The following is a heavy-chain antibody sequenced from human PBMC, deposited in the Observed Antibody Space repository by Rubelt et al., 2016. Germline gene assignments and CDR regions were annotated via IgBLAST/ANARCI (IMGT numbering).Heavy chain of an antibody. D-gene: IGHD2-15*01. V-gene: IGHV1-3*01. CDR1: GYTFTNYA. Sequence: QVQLVQSGAEVKKPGASVKVSCKASGYTFTNYAMHWLRQAPGQRLEWMGWINAGNDNTQYSQEVQGSVTVTRDTTASTGYMERSSLRSEATVVYYCARAAELLLSAFHIWGQGTMVTVSS. CDR2: INAGNDNT. J-gene: IGHJ3*02. CDR3: ARAAELLLSAFHI.